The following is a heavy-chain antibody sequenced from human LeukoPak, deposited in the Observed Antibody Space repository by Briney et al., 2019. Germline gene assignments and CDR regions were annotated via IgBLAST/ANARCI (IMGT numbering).Heavy chain of an antibody. CDR1: GGSIGSGNYY. CDR3: ARVGKTTFSGVDYYYYMDV. Sequence: PSETLSLTCTVSGGSIGSGNYYWSWIRQPAGKGLEWIGHIYTTGSTNYNPSLKSRVTISVDKSKNQFSLKLSSVTAADTAVYYCARVGKTTFSGVDYYYYMDVWGKGTTVTVSS. J-gene: IGHJ6*03. D-gene: IGHD1-26*01. V-gene: IGHV4-61*09. CDR2: IYTTGST.